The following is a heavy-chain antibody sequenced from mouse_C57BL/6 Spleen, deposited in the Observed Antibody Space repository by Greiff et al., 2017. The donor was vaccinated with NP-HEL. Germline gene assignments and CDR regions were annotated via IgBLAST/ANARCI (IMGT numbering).Heavy chain of an antibody. D-gene: IGHD2-3*01. Sequence: VQLQQSGAELVKPGASVKLSCKASGYTFTSYWMQWVKQRPGQGLEWIGEIDPSDSYTNYNQKFKGKATLTVDTSSSPAYMQLSSLTSADSAVYYCARRGLYDGYYLDYWGQGTTLTVSS. J-gene: IGHJ2*01. CDR1: GYTFTSYW. CDR3: ARRGLYDGYYLDY. V-gene: IGHV1-50*01. CDR2: IDPSDSYT.